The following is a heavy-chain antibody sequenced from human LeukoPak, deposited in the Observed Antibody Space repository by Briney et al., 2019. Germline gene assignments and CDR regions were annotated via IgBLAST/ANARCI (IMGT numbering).Heavy chain of an antibody. D-gene: IGHD4-11*01. Sequence: ASVKVSCKASGYTFTSHYMHWVRQAPGQGLEWMGIINLSGGSTTYAQRFQGRVTMTRDTSTSTVYMELSSLTSEDTAVYYCAREDFSNYRYWYFDLWGRGALVTVSS. J-gene: IGHJ2*01. CDR2: INLSGGST. CDR3: AREDFSNYRYWYFDL. V-gene: IGHV1-46*01. CDR1: GYTFTSHY.